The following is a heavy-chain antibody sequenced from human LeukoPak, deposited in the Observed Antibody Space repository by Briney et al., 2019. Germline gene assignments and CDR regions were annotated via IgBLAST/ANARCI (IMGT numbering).Heavy chain of an antibody. D-gene: IGHD3-22*01. J-gene: IGHJ4*02. CDR1: GYTLTELS. CDR2: FDPEDGET. V-gene: IGHV1-24*01. Sequence: ASVKVSCKVSGYTLTELSMHWVRQAPGKGLEWMGGFDPEDGETIYAQKFQGRVTMTEDTSTDTAYMELSSLRSEDTAVYYCATGMTHYYDSSGYRPFDYWGQGTLVTVSS. CDR3: ATGMTHYYDSSGYRPFDY.